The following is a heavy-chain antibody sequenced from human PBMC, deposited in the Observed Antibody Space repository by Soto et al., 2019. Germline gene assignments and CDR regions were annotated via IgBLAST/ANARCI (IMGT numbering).Heavy chain of an antibody. V-gene: IGHV4-31*03. D-gene: IGHD3-3*01. CDR1: GGSISSGGYY. J-gene: IGHJ6*03. Sequence: SETLSLTCTVSGGSISSGGYYWSWIRQHPGKGLEWIGYIYYSGSTYYNPSLKSRVTISVDTSKNQFSLKLSSVTATDTAVYYCARGGWSNYDFWSGYSNYYYYYMDVWGKGTTVTVSS. CDR3: ARGGWSNYDFWSGYSNYYYYYMDV. CDR2: IYYSGST.